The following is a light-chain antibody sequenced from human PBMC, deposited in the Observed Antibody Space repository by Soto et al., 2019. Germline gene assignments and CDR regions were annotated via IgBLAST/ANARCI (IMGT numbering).Light chain of an antibody. CDR2: DVS. Sequence: QPVLTQPASMSASPGQSITISCTGTSSDIGDYDFVSWYQQLPGQAPKLIIYDVSDRPSRITNRFSGSKSGTTASLTISGLQGEFESENPCSTCVSSFHSSVF. CDR1: SSDIGDYDF. CDR3: STCVSSFHSSV. J-gene: IGLJ7*01. V-gene: IGLV2-14*01.